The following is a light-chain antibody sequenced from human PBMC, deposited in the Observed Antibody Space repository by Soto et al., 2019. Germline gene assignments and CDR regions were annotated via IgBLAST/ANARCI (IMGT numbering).Light chain of an antibody. Sequence: QSALTQPASVSGSPGQSITISCTGTSSDVGSYNLVSWYQQHPGKAPKLMIYEGSKRPSGVSNRFSGSKSGNTASLTISGLQAEDEADYYCCSYAGSSTPIGPLYVFGTGTKVTVL. V-gene: IGLV2-23*01. CDR2: EGS. J-gene: IGLJ1*01. CDR1: SSDVGSYNL. CDR3: CSYAGSSTPIGPLYV.